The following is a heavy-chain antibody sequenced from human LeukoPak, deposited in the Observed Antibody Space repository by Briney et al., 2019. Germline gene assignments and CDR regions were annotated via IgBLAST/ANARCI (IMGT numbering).Heavy chain of an antibody. CDR1: GFTVSSAF. Sequence: GGSLRLSCAASGFTVSSAFMSWVRQPPGKGLEWVSLIYSGGATYYADSVKGRFTISRDSSNNTLYLQMNSLRGEDTAVYYCARDIAAAGILNSWGQGTLVTVSS. V-gene: IGHV3-66*01. J-gene: IGHJ5*02. CDR3: ARDIAAAGILNS. D-gene: IGHD6-13*01. CDR2: IYSGGAT.